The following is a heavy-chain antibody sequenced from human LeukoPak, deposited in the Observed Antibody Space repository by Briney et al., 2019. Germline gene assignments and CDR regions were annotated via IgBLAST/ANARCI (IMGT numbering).Heavy chain of an antibody. CDR1: GYSFTSYW. J-gene: IGHJ3*02. D-gene: IGHD4-23*01. CDR2: IYPGDSDT. V-gene: IGHV5-51*01. Sequence: GESLKISCKGSGYSFTSYWIGWVRQMPGKGLEWMGIIYPGDSDTRYSPSFQGQVTISADKSISTAYLQWSSLKASDTAMYYCARRRYDGCNSVYAVDIWGQGTMVTVSS. CDR3: ARRRYDGCNSVYAVDI.